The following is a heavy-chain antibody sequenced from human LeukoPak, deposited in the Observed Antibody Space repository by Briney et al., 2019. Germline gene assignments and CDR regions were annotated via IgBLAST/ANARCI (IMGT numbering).Heavy chain of an antibody. CDR3: AKIPRRYYGSGSATLDY. J-gene: IGHJ4*02. CDR1: GFTFSSYA. D-gene: IGHD3-10*01. V-gene: IGHV3-23*01. CDR2: ISGSGGST. Sequence: LSGGSLRLSCAASGFTFSSYAMSWVRQAPGKGLEWVSAISGSGGSTYYADSVKGRFTISRDNSKNTLYLQMNSLRAEETAVYYCAKIPRRYYGSGSATLDYWGQGTLVTVSS.